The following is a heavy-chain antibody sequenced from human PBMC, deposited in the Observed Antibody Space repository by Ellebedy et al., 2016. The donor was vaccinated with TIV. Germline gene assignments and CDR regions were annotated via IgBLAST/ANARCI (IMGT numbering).Heavy chain of an antibody. CDR3: ARALGAKNGMDV. J-gene: IGHJ6*02. Sequence: AASVKVSCKAYGYTLSSYGISWVRQAPGQGLEWMGLINPYNGNTNYAQKFQDRVTMTTDTFTSTAYMELRSLRSDDTAVYYCARALGAKNGMDVWGQGTTVTVSS. V-gene: IGHV1-18*04. CDR1: GYTLSSYG. CDR2: INPYNGNT. D-gene: IGHD1-26*01.